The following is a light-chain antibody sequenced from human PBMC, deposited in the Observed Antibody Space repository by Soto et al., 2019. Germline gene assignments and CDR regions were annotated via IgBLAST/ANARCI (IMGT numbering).Light chain of an antibody. CDR3: QQSYSTPYT. V-gene: IGKV1-39*01. CDR1: RSITSY. Sequence: DIQMTQSPSSLSASVGDRVTITCRASRSITSYLNWYQQKPGKAPNLLIYAASSLQSGVPSRFSGSGSGTDFTLTISSLQPEDSATSSCQQSYSTPYTFGQGTKLQIK. J-gene: IGKJ2*01. CDR2: AAS.